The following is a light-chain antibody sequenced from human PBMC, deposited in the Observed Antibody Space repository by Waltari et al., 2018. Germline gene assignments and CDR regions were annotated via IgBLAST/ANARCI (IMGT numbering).Light chain of an antibody. CDR3: SSYTSSSTRV. V-gene: IGLV2-14*03. CDR2: DVS. Sequence: QSALTQPASVSGSPGQSITISCTGTRSDVGGSNYFPWYQQHPGKVPKLMIYDVSNRPSGVSNRFSGSKSGNTASLTISGLQAEDEADYYCSSYTSSSTRVFGGGTKLTVL. CDR1: RSDVGGSNY. J-gene: IGLJ3*02.